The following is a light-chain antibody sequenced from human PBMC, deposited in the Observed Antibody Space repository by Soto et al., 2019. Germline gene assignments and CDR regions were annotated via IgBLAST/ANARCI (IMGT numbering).Light chain of an antibody. CDR1: QSVSSSY. CDR2: GAS. Sequence: EIVLTQSPGTLTLSPGERATLSCRTSQSVSSSYIAWYQQRPGQAPRLLIYGASKRATDIPDTFSGSGSGTEFSRTISRLEPEDFAVYYCQHYGSSPPLTFGGGTKVEIK. V-gene: IGKV3-20*01. J-gene: IGKJ4*01. CDR3: QHYGSSPPLT.